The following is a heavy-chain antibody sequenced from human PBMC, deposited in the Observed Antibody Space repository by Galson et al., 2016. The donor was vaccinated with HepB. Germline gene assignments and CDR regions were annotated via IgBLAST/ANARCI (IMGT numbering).Heavy chain of an antibody. CDR2: CRNKANSYAT. D-gene: IGHD6-6*01. CDR3: TRTNEYEGIDY. V-gene: IGHV3-73*01. J-gene: IGHJ4*02. Sequence: SLRLSCAASGFIFGGSSVNWVRQASGKGLEWVGRCRNKANSYATAYAASVKGRFTISRDDSQNTAYLQMNSLKTEDTAVYYCTRTNEYEGIDYWGQGTLVTVSS. CDR1: GFIFGGSS.